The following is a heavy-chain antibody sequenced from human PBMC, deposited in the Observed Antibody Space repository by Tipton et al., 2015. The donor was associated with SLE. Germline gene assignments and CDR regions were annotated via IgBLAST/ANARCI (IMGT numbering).Heavy chain of an antibody. CDR1: GYNFITYD. J-gene: IGHJ3*02. D-gene: IGHD3-22*01. Sequence: QLVQSGPEVKKPGASVKVSCKASGYNFITYDINWVRQATGQGLEWMGWMNPNSGNTGYAQKFQGRVTMTRNTSISTAYMELSSLRSEDTAVYYCARVDMYYYDSSGSPGSAFDIWGQGAMVTVSS. CDR2: MNPNSGNT. V-gene: IGHV1-8*01. CDR3: ARVDMYYYDSSGSPGSAFDI.